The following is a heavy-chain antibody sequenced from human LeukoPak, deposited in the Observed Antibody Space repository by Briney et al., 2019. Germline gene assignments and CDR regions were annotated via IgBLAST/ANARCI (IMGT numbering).Heavy chain of an antibody. CDR1: GGSITSYY. V-gene: IGHV4-59*01. CDR3: ARGVGNLDY. Sequence: SETLSLICAVSGGSITSYYWSWIRQPPGKGLEWIGNIYYSGSTNYSPSLNSRVTISVDTSKNQFSLKLSSVTAADTAVYYCARGVGNLDYWGQGTLVTVSS. CDR2: IYYSGST. J-gene: IGHJ4*02. D-gene: IGHD7-27*01.